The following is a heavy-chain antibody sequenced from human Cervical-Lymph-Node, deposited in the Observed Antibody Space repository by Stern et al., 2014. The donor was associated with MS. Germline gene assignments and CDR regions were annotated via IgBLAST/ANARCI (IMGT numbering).Heavy chain of an antibody. Sequence: EVQLAQSAAEVKKPGESLKISCKASGYSFTTYWIGWVRQMPRKGLEWIGIIYPDDSDTRYTPSFQGQVTSSAAKSISTAYLHVNSLQASDTAMYYCARTQNDILTGYYPTYFDSWGQGTLVTVSS. V-gene: IGHV5-51*03. CDR3: ARTQNDILTGYYPTYFDS. J-gene: IGHJ4*02. D-gene: IGHD3-9*01. CDR1: GYSFTTYW. CDR2: IYPDDSDT.